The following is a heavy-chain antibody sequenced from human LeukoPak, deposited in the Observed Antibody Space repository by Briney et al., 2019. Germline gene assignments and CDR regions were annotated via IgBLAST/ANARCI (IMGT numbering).Heavy chain of an antibody. D-gene: IGHD6-19*01. V-gene: IGHV3-30-3*01. J-gene: IGHJ4*02. Sequence: GRSLRLSCAAFGFTFSSYAMHWVRQAPGKGLEWVAVISYDGSNKYYADSVKGRFTISRDNSKNTLYLQMNSLRAEDTAVYYCARGESGWAHFDYWGQGTLVTVSS. CDR3: ARGESGWAHFDY. CDR1: GFTFSSYA. CDR2: ISYDGSNK.